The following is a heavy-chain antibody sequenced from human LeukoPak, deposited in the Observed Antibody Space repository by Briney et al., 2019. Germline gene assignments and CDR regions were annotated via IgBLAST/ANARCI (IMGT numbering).Heavy chain of an antibody. CDR2: IWPDGSNK. CDR3: AREARRLDGYNWDNAFDI. J-gene: IGHJ3*02. CDR1: GFTFSIYA. Sequence: GRSLRLSCAASGFTFSIYAMDWVRQAPGKGLEWVAVIWPDGSNKYYAGSVKGRFTISRDDSKNTLYLQMNSLRAEDTAVYYCAREARRLDGYNWDNAFDIWGQGTMVTVSS. D-gene: IGHD5-24*01. V-gene: IGHV3-30*04.